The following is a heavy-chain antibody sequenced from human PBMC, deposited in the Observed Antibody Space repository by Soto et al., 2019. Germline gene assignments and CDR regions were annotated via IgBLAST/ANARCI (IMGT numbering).Heavy chain of an antibody. D-gene: IGHD6-19*01. CDR1: GGSISSSNW. Sequence: SETLSLTCAVSGGSISSSNWWSWVRQPPGKGLEWIGEIYHSGSTNYNPSLKSRVTISVDKSKNQFSLKLSSVTAADTAVYYCAREAYSSGWSWHFDIWGRGTPVTVSS. CDR2: IYHSGST. V-gene: IGHV4-4*02. CDR3: AREAYSSGWSWHFDI. J-gene: IGHJ2*01.